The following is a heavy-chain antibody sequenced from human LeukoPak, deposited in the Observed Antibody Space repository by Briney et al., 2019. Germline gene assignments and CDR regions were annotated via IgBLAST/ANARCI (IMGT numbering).Heavy chain of an antibody. V-gene: IGHV3-21*01. D-gene: IGHD3-9*01. CDR1: GFTFSTYN. CDR3: AREAPGYRKDFDY. J-gene: IGHJ4*02. Sequence: PGGSLRLSCAASGFTFSTYNMNWVRQAPGKGLEWVSSITSSSSYIYYADSVKGRFTISRDNAKNSLYLQMNSLRAEDTAVYYCAREAPGYRKDFDYWGQGTLVTVSS. CDR2: ITSSSSYI.